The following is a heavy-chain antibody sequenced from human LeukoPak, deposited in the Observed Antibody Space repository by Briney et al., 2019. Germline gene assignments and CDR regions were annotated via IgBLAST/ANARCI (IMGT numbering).Heavy chain of an antibody. CDR2: IYYSGST. D-gene: IGHD4-17*01. J-gene: IGHJ4*02. CDR3: ARDRFLTVTDTPLDY. V-gene: IGHV4-39*02. Sequence: SETLSLTCTVSGGSISSSSYYWGWIRQPPGKGLEWIGSIYYSGSTYYNPSLKSRVTISVDTSENHVSLRLSSVTAADTAVYYCARDRFLTVTDTPLDYWGQGTLVTVSS. CDR1: GGSISSSSYY.